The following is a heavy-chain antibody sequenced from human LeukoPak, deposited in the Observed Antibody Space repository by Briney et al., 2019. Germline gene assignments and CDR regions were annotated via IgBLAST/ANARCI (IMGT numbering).Heavy chain of an antibody. CDR3: ARRDYVNWFDP. J-gene: IGHJ5*02. Sequence: PSETLSLTCTVSGGSISSYYWSWIRQPPGKGLEWIGYIYYSGSTYYNPSLRSRVTISVDTSKNQFSLKLSSVTAADTAVYYCARRDYVNWFDPWGQGTLVTVSS. V-gene: IGHV4-59*01. D-gene: IGHD4-17*01. CDR1: GGSISSYY. CDR2: IYYSGST.